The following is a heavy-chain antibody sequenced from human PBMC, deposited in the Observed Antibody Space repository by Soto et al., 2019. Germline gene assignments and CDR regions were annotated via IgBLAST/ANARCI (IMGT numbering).Heavy chain of an antibody. CDR1: GYTFTGYY. D-gene: IGHD1-26*01. V-gene: IGHV1-2*04. CDR3: ARGLRFDKWDPDFDY. CDR2: INPNSGGT. J-gene: IGHJ4*02. Sequence: ASVKVSCKASGYTFTGYYMHWVRQAPGQGLEWMGWINPNSGGTNYAQKFQGWVTMTRDTSISTAYMELSRLRSDDTAVYYCARGLRFDKWDPDFDYWGQGTLVTVSS.